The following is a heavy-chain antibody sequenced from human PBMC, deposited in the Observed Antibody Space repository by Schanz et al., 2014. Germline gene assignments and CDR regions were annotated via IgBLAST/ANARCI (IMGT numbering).Heavy chain of an antibody. Sequence: EVQLVESGGGLVRPGDSLRLSCAASGFTFSSYNINWVRQAPGKGLEYISSISPSSSYIYYADSVKGRFTISRDNAKNSLYLQMNSLRAEDTAVYYCRLWFGELYYGMDVWGQGTTVTVSS. J-gene: IGHJ6*02. V-gene: IGHV3-21*02. CDR3: RLWFGELYYGMDV. CDR2: ISPSSSYI. CDR1: GFTFSSYN. D-gene: IGHD3-10*01.